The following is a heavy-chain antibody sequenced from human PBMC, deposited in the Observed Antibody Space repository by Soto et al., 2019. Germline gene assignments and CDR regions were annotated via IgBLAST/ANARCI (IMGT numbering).Heavy chain of an antibody. V-gene: IGHV3-64D*06. CDR1: GFAFSSYA. J-gene: IGHJ4*02. D-gene: IGHD2-21*01. Sequence: PGGSLRLSCSASGFAFSSYAMHWVRQAPGKGLEYVSSINTNGGTPYYADSVKGRFTISRDNSKNTLYLQMSSLRSEDTAVYYCVRDIVVVVATSDYWGQGTLVTVSS. CDR2: INTNGGTP. CDR3: VRDIVVVVATSDY.